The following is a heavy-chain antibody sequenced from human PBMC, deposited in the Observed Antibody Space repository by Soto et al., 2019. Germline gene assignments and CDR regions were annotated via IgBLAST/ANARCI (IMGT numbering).Heavy chain of an antibody. CDR1: GGTFSSYA. CDR2: IIPIFGTA. Sequence: SVKVSCKASGGTFSSYAISWVRQAPGQGLEWMGGIIPIFGTANYAQKFQGRVTITADESTSTAYMELSSLRSEDTAVYYCASPCCRSWYYYYYGMDVWGQGTTVTVSS. D-gene: IGHD6-13*01. V-gene: IGHV1-69*13. J-gene: IGHJ6*02. CDR3: ASPCCRSWYYYYYGMDV.